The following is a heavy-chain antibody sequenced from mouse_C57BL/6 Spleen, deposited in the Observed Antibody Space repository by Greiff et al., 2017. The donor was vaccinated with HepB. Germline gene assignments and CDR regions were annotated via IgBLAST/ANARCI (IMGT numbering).Heavy chain of an antibody. J-gene: IGHJ3*01. CDR2: ISDGGSYT. CDR1: GFTFSSYA. Sequence: EVKLMESGGGLVKPGGSLKLSCAASGFTFSSYAMSWVRQTPEKRLEWVATISDGGSYTYYPDNVKGRFTISRDNAKNNLYLQMSHLKSEDTAMYYCARDPILYPVAYWGQGTLVTVSA. V-gene: IGHV5-4*01. D-gene: IGHD2-12*01. CDR3: ARDPILYPVAY.